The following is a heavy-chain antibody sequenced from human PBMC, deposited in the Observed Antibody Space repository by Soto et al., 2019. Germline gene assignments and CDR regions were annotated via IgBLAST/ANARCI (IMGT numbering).Heavy chain of an antibody. J-gene: IGHJ4*02. CDR1: GFTFSDHY. Sequence: LRLSCAASGFTFSDHYMSWIRQAPGTGLEWIGYSSNSGSFTRYADSVKGRFSISRDNAKNSLYLQINSLRGDDTAIYYCVRSGDNYNLLDYWGQGTPVTVSS. D-gene: IGHD1-1*01. V-gene: IGHV3-11*06. CDR3: VRSGDNYNLLDY. CDR2: SSNSGSFT.